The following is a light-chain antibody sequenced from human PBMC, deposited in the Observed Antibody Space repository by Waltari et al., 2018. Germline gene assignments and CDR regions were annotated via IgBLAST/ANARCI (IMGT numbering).Light chain of an antibody. V-gene: IGLV1-44*01. CDR2: SYD. CDR1: GSNHVGRNP. CDR3: ATWDDSLNGWV. J-gene: IGLJ3*02. Sequence: QSVLTQPPSASGTPGQTVTISCSRRGSNHVGRNPITWYHHLPGTAPKLLIYSYDLRRSGVPDRFSGSGFGASASLAISGLQSEDDGHYYCATWDDSLNGWVFGGGTKLTVL.